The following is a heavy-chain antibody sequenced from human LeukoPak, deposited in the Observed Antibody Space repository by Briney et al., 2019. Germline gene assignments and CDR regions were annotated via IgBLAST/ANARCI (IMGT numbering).Heavy chain of an antibody. D-gene: IGHD3-10*01. V-gene: IGHV1-8*01. J-gene: IGHJ5*02. Sequence: ASVKVSCKASGYTSTSYDINWVRQATGQGLEWMGWMNPNSGNTGYAQKFQGRVTMTRNTSISTAYMELSSLRSEDTAVYYCARVNRWFGEATHWFDPWGQGTLVTVSS. CDR1: GYTSTSYD. CDR3: ARVNRWFGEATHWFDP. CDR2: MNPNSGNT.